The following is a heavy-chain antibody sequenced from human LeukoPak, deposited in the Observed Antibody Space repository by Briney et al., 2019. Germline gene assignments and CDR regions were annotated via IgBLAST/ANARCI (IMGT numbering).Heavy chain of an antibody. CDR2: ISGSGGST. CDR1: GFTFSSYA. Sequence: PGESLRLSCAASGFTFSSYAMSWVRQAPGKGLGWVSAISGSGGSTYYADSVKGRFTISRDNAKNSLYLQMNSLRAEDTAVYYCARWVSSSLNVWGKGTTVTVSS. J-gene: IGHJ6*04. CDR3: ARWVSSSLNV. D-gene: IGHD6-6*01. V-gene: IGHV3-23*01.